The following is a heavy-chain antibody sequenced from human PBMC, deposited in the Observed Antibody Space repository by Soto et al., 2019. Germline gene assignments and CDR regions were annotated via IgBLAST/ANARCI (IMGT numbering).Heavy chain of an antibody. Sequence: SETLSLTCAVSGDSISSSSYYWAWIRQPPGKGLEWIGSIHYRANSYYSPSLKSRITISVDTSKNQISLRLSSVTAADTAVYYCARHLHLAVSGFDPWGQGTLVTVSS. D-gene: IGHD6-19*01. CDR2: IHYRANS. V-gene: IGHV4-39*01. CDR3: ARHLHLAVSGFDP. J-gene: IGHJ5*02. CDR1: GDSISSSSYY.